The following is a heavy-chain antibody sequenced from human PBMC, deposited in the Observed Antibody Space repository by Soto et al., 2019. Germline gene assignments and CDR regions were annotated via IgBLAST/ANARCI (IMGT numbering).Heavy chain of an antibody. CDR2: ISAYNGNT. J-gene: IGHJ5*02. CDR3: AKLPGIRFMITFGGVIDWFDP. D-gene: IGHD3-16*02. CDR1: GYTFPSYG. V-gene: IGHV1-18*01. Sequence: GASVKVSCKASGYTFPSYGISWVRQAPGQGLERMGWISAYNGNTNYAQKLQGRVTMTTDTSTSTAYMELRSLRSDDTAVYYCAKLPGIRFMITFGGVIDWFDPWGKGTLVTVSS.